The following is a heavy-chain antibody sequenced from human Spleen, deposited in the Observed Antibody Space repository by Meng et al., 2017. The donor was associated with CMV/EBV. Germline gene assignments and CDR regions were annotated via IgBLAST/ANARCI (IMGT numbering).Heavy chain of an antibody. D-gene: IGHD1-26*01. CDR3: AKVGYLAGTYYAAFDI. J-gene: IGHJ3*02. V-gene: IGHV3-9*01. Sequence: GGSLRLSCAASGFTFDDSAMHWVRQAPGKGLEWVSGITWNSGDISYADSVRGRFTISRDNAKNSLYLQMNSLRTEDTALYYCAKVGYLAGTYYAAFDIWGQGTMVTVSS. CDR2: ITWNSGDI. CDR1: GFTFDDSA.